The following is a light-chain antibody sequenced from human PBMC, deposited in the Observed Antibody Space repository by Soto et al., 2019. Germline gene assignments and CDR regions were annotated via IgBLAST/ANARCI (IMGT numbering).Light chain of an antibody. CDR3: SSYTSSNTLV. CDR1: SSDVGGYNH. CDR2: EVS. Sequence: QSALTQPASVSGSPGQSITISCTGTSSDVGGYNHVAWYQQYPGKAPKLIIFEVSDRPSGISNRFSGSRSANTASLSISGLQAEDEADYYCSSYTSSNTLVFGTGTKVTVL. V-gene: IGLV2-14*01. J-gene: IGLJ1*01.